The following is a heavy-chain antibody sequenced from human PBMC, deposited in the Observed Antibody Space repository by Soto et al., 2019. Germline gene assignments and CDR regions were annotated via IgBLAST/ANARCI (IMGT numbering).Heavy chain of an antibody. CDR2: IIPIFGTA. D-gene: IGHD3-3*01. CDR1: GGTFSSYA. CDR3: ARVGYYSGYFDY. J-gene: IGHJ4*02. V-gene: IGHV1-69*06. Sequence: QVQLVQSGAEVKKPGSSVKVSCKASGGTFSSYAISWVRQAPGQGLEWMGGIIPIFGTANYAQKFQGRVMITADKSTSTAYTGLSSLRSEDTAVYYCARVGYYSGYFDYWGQGTLVTVSS.